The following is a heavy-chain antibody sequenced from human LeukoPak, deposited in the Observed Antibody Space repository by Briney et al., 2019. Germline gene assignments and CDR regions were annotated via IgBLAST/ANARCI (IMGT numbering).Heavy chain of an antibody. D-gene: IGHD1-26*01. Sequence: SETLSFTCTVSGVSISSYYWSWIRQPPGKGLEWIGCIYYSGSTHYNPSLKSRVTISVDTSKNQFSLKLSSVTAADTAVYYCARRSGSYAFDYWGQGTLVTVSS. CDR1: GVSISSYY. CDR2: IYYSGST. V-gene: IGHV4-59*08. J-gene: IGHJ4*02. CDR3: ARRSGSYAFDY.